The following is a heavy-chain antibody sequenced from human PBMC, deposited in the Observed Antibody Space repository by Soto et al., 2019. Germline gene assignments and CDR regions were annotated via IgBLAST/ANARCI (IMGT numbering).Heavy chain of an antibody. CDR2: IWYDGNNK. CDR3: ARGLHSLFDY. J-gene: IGHJ4*02. Sequence: RGSLRLACAASGFTFSSYGMHWVRQAPGKGLEWVAVIWYDGNNKYYADSVKGRFTISRDNSKNTLYAQMTSLRAEDTAIYYCARGLHSLFDYWGQGTLVTVSS. V-gene: IGHV3-33*01. CDR1: GFTFSSYG. D-gene: IGHD2-21*01.